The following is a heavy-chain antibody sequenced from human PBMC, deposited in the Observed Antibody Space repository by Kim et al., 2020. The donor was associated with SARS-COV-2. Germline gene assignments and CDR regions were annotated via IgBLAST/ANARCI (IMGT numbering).Heavy chain of an antibody. J-gene: IGHJ4*02. CDR2: IYWDDDK. CDR3: AHRRGLVGAYDY. D-gene: IGHD1-26*01. Sequence: SGPTLVNPTQTLTLTCTFSGFSLSTSGVGVGWIRQPPGKALEWLALIYWDDDKRYSPSLKRRLTITKDPSKNQVVLTMTNMDPVDTATYYCAHRRGLVGAYDYWGQGTLVTVSS. CDR1: GFSLSTSGVG. V-gene: IGHV2-5*02.